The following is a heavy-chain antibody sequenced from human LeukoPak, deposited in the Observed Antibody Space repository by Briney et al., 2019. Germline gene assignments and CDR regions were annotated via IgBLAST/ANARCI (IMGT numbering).Heavy chain of an antibody. CDR3: ARLSGSYWPAGY. Sequence: SETLSLTCTVSGGSISSSSYYWGGIRQPPGKGLEWIGSLYYSGSTYYNPSLKSRVTISVDTSKNQFSLKLSSVTAADTAVYYCARLSGSYWPAGYWGQGTLVTVSS. CDR1: GGSISSSSYY. CDR2: LYYSGST. J-gene: IGHJ4*02. V-gene: IGHV4-39*01. D-gene: IGHD1-26*01.